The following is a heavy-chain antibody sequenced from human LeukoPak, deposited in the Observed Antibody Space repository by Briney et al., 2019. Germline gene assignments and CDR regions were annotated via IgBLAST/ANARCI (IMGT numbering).Heavy chain of an antibody. V-gene: IGHV1-69*05. CDR3: ARLSRNDQGYYFDY. CDR2: IIPIFGTA. J-gene: IGHJ4*02. Sequence: SVRVSCKASGGTFSSYAIGWVRQAPGQGLEWMGGIIPIFGTANYAQKFQGRVTITTDESTSTAYMELSSLRSEDTAVYYCARLSRNDQGYYFDYWGQGTLVTVSS. D-gene: IGHD1-1*01. CDR1: GGTFSSYA.